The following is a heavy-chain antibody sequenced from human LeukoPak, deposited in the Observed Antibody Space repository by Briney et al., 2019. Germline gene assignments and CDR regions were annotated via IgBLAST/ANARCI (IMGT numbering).Heavy chain of an antibody. D-gene: IGHD6-13*01. CDR2: ISGSGGST. CDR1: GFTFSSYA. V-gene: IGHV3-23*01. J-gene: IGHJ6*03. Sequence: GGSLRLPCAASGFTFSSYAMSWVRQAPGKGLEWVSVISGSGGSTHYADSVKGRFTISRDNSKNTLYLQMNSLRAEDTAVYYCAKDRIAAAFLYYYYMDVWGKGTTVTVSS. CDR3: AKDRIAAAFLYYYYMDV.